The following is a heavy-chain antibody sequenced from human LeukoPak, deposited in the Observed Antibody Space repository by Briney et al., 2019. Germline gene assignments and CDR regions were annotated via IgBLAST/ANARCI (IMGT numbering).Heavy chain of an antibody. CDR2: MNPNSGNT. CDR3: ARCIVGATGGDY. D-gene: IGHD1-26*01. CDR1: GYTFTSYD. Sequence: ASVKVSCKASGYTFTSYDINWVRQATGQGLEWMGWMNPNSGNTGYAQKFQGRVTMTRDTSISTAYMELSRLRSDDTAVYYCARCIVGATGGDYWGQGTLVTVSS. V-gene: IGHV1-8*02. J-gene: IGHJ4*02.